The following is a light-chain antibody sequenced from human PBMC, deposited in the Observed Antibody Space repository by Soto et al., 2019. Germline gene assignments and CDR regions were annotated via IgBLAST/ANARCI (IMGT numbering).Light chain of an antibody. Sequence: EIVLTQSPGTLSLSPGERATLSCRASQSVSSNYVAWYQQKPGQSPRLLIYGASSRATGIPDRFTGSGSGTDFSLEISRLGPEDFEVYYCQPYDNSVNLGGGTKV. V-gene: IGKV3-20*01. CDR3: QPYDNSVN. CDR2: GAS. CDR1: QSVSSNY. J-gene: IGKJ4*01.